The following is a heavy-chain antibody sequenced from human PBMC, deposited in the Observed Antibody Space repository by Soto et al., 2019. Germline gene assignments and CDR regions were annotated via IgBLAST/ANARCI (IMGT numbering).Heavy chain of an antibody. J-gene: IGHJ5*02. V-gene: IGHV4-34*01. CDR3: ARVLLWFGELLYVRRYNWFDP. D-gene: IGHD3-10*01. CDR1: GGSFSGYY. Sequence: SETLSLTCAVYGGSFSGYYWSWIRQPPGKGLEWIGEINHSGSTNYNPSLKSRVTISVDTSKNQFSLKLSSVTAADTAVYYCARVLLWFGELLYVRRYNWFDPWGQGTLVTVSS. CDR2: INHSGST.